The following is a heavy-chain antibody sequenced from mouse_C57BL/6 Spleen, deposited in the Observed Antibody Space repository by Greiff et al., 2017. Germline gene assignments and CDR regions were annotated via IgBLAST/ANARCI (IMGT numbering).Heavy chain of an antibody. D-gene: IGHD4-1*01. CDR2: IDPETGGT. Sequence: QVHVKQSGAELVRPGASVTLSCKASGYTFTDYEMHWVKQTPVHGLEWIGAIDPETGGTAYNQKFKGKAILTADKSSSTAYMELRSLTSEDSAVYYCTSLTGTAWFAYWGQGTLVTVSA. CDR3: TSLTGTAWFAY. J-gene: IGHJ3*01. V-gene: IGHV1-15*01. CDR1: GYTFTDYE.